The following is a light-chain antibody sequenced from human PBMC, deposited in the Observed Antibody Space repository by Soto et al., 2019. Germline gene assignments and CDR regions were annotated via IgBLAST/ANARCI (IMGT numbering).Light chain of an antibody. CDR2: GNS. J-gene: IGLJ1*01. Sequence: QSALTQPPSVSGAPGQRVTISCTGSSSNIGAGYDVHWYQQLPGTAPKLLIYGNSNRPSGVPDRLSGSKSGTSASLAITGLQAEDEADYYCQSYDSSLRGYVFCTGTKVTVL. V-gene: IGLV1-40*01. CDR1: SSNIGAGYD. CDR3: QSYDSSLRGYV.